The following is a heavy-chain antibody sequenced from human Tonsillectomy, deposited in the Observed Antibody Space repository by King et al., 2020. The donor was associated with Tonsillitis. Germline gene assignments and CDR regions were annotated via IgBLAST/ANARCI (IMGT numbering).Heavy chain of an antibody. D-gene: IGHD3-10*01. CDR3: ALFYLGSGGRYSYAFDI. CDR2: TRNKANSYTT. Sequence: VQLVESGGGLVQPGGSLRLSCAASGFIFSDHYMDWVRQAPGKGLEWVGRTRNKANSYTTEYAASVKGRFTISRDDSKNSLYLQMNSLKTEDTAVYYWALFYLGSGGRYSYAFDIWGQGTMVTVSS. V-gene: IGHV3-72*01. CDR1: GFIFSDHY. J-gene: IGHJ3*02.